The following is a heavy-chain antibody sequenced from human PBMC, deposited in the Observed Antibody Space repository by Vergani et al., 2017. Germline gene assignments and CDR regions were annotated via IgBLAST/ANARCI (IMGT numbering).Heavy chain of an antibody. J-gene: IGHJ5*02. D-gene: IGHD6-19*01. Sequence: QVQLVQSGPELKKPGASVKVSCKASGYTFTGYYMHWVRQAPGQGLEWMGWINPNSGGTNYAQKFQGRVTMTRDTSISTAYMELSRLRSDDTAVYYCARVAGGKIEVWFDPWGQGTLVTVSS. CDR3: ARVAGGKIEVWFDP. CDR1: GYTFTGYY. CDR2: INPNSGGT. V-gene: IGHV1-2*02.